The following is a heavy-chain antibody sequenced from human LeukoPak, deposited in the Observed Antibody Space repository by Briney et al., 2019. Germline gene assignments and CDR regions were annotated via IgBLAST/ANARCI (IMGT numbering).Heavy chain of an antibody. Sequence: GGSLRLSCAASGFTFSSYAMSWVRQAPGKGLEWVSAISGSGGSTYYADSVKGRFTISSDNSKNTLYLQMNSLRAEDTAVYYCAKDTVEYYYDSSGYYWGQGTLVTVSS. V-gene: IGHV3-23*01. D-gene: IGHD3-22*01. J-gene: IGHJ4*02. CDR3: AKDTVEYYYDSSGYY. CDR1: GFTFSSYA. CDR2: ISGSGGST.